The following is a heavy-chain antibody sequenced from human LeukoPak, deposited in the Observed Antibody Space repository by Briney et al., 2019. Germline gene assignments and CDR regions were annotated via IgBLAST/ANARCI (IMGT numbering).Heavy chain of an antibody. V-gene: IGHV3-74*01. J-gene: IGHJ4*02. CDR3: TNPGRFGTSGYYPFDY. Sequence: GGSLRLSCVASGFTFSSYWMHWVRQAPGKGQVWVSHINSDGSTTTYADSVKGRFTISRDNAKNTLYLQMNSLRVEDTAVYYCTNPGRFGTSGYYPFDYWGQGTLVTVSS. D-gene: IGHD3-22*01. CDR1: GFTFSSYW. CDR2: INSDGSTT.